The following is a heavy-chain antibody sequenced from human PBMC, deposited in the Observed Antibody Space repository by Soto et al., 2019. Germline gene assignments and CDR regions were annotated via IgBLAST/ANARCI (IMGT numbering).Heavy chain of an antibody. D-gene: IGHD6-19*01. V-gene: IGHV1-3*01. CDR3: ASYPKSTGYSSGWPHVHV. Sequence: GASVKVSCKASGYTFTSYAMHWVRQAPGQRLEWMGWINAGNGNTEYSQKFQGRVTITRDTSASTAYMELSSLRSEDTAVYYCASYPKSTGYSSGWPHVHVWGQGTLVTVSS. CDR1: GYTFTSYA. J-gene: IGHJ4*02. CDR2: INAGNGNT.